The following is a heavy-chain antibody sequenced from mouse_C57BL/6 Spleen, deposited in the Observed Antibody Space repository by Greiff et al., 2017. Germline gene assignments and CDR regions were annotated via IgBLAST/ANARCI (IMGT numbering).Heavy chain of an antibody. Sequence: EVKLMESGGGLVKPGGSLKLSCAASGFTFSDYGMHWVRQAPEKGLEWVAYISSGSSTIYYADTVKGRFTISRDNAKNTLFLQMTSLRSEDTAMYYCARAGYGNYSWFAYWGQGTLVTVSA. J-gene: IGHJ3*01. CDR1: GFTFSDYG. D-gene: IGHD2-1*01. V-gene: IGHV5-17*01. CDR3: ARAGYGNYSWFAY. CDR2: ISSGSSTI.